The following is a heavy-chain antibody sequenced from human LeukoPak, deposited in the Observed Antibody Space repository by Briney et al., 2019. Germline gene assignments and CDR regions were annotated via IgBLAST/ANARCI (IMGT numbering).Heavy chain of an antibody. CDR3: ARGQAQWLPFDY. V-gene: IGHV3-74*01. J-gene: IGHJ4*02. CDR2: INSDGSST. D-gene: IGHD6-19*01. CDR1: GFTFSRYW. Sequence: GGSLRLSCAASGFTFSRYWMHWVRQAPGKGLVWVSRINSDGSSTSYADSVKGRFTISRDNAKNTLYLQMNSLRAEDTAVYYCARGQAQWLPFDYWGQGTLVTVSS.